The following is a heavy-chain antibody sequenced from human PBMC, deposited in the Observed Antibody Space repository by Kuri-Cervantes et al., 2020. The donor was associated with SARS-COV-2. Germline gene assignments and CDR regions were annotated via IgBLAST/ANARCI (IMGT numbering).Heavy chain of an antibody. J-gene: IGHJ4*02. CDR1: GGSISSSSYY. Sequence: GSLRLSCTVSGGSISSSSYYWGWIRRPPGKGLEWIGSIYYSGSTYYNPSLKSRVTISVDTSKNQFSLKLSSVTAADTAVYYCARLTTVTTFDYWGQGTLVTVSS. V-gene: IGHV4-39*01. D-gene: IGHD4-17*01. CDR2: IYYSGST. CDR3: ARLTTVTTFDY.